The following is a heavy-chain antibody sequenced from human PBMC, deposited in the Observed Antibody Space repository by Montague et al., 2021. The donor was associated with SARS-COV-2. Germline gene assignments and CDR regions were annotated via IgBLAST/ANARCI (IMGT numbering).Heavy chain of an antibody. V-gene: IGHV4-4*07. Sequence: SETLSLTCTVSGASVRTYYWSWIRQPAGKKLEWMGRLYTSGSTYYNPSFKSRVTMSLDTSKNLFSLNLSSMTAADTAVYYCARDGADYSFAYYHEMDVWGQGTAVTVSS. CDR1: GASVRTYY. D-gene: IGHD5-12*01. J-gene: IGHJ6*02. CDR3: ARDGADYSFAYYHEMDV. CDR2: LYTSGST.